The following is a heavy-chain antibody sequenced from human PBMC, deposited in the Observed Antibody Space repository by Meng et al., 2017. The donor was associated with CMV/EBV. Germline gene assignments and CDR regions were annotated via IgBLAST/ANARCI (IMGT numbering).Heavy chain of an antibody. D-gene: IGHD3-10*01. J-gene: IGHJ4*02. Sequence: RRLDAGGWLVQPGGSLSLSCAASGFTFSSYGMSGVRQAPGKGLEWVSAIRGSGGSTYYADSVKGRFTTSRDNSKNTLYLQMNSLRAEDTAVYYCAKDVGFGELLPGAEYFDYWGQGTLVTVSS. V-gene: IGHV3-23*01. CDR3: AKDVGFGELLPGAEYFDY. CDR1: GFTFSSYG. CDR2: IRGSGGST.